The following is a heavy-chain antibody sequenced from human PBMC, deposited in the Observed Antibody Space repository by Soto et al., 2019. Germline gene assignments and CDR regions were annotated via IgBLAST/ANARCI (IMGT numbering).Heavy chain of an antibody. CDR1: GFSLSSSGVG. J-gene: IGHJ4*02. CDR2: IYGDDNK. D-gene: IGHD3-10*01. V-gene: IGHV2-5*02. CDR3: AHRRGFGELLY. Sequence: QITLKESGPPLVKPTQTLTLTCTFSGFSLSSSGVGVGWIRQPPGKALEWLALIYGDDNKRYSPSLKSRLTITKETSKNQVVLTMTNMDPVDTATYYCAHRRGFGELLYWGQGTLVTVSS.